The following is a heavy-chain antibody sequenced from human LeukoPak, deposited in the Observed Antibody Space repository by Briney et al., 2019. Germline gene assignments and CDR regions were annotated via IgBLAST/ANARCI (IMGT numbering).Heavy chain of an antibody. V-gene: IGHV4-34*01. CDR1: GGSFSGYY. CDR3: ARGVSSSWLVLPFDY. J-gene: IGHJ4*02. Sequence: SETLSLTCAVYGGSFSGYYWSWIRQPPGKGLEWIGEINHSGSTNYNPSLKSRVTISVDTSKNQFSLKLSSVTAADTAVYYCARGVSSSWLVLPFDYWGQGTLVTVSS. D-gene: IGHD6-13*01. CDR2: INHSGST.